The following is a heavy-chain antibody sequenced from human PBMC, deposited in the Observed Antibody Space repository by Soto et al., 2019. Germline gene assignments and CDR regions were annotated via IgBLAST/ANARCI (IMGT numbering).Heavy chain of an antibody. CDR2: ISSDGTEK. J-gene: IGHJ6*02. CDR3: ARIFGFSYGPANGGMDV. CDR1: GFTLSSYS. V-gene: IGHV3-30*04. Sequence: QVQLVESGGGVAQPGRSLRLFCAASGFTLSSYSLHWVRQSPGKGLEWVAAISSDGTEKHYADSVKGRFTISRDNSKNTLSLQLNSVRAEDTAVYYCARIFGFSYGPANGGMDVWGQGTTVTVSS. D-gene: IGHD3-16*01.